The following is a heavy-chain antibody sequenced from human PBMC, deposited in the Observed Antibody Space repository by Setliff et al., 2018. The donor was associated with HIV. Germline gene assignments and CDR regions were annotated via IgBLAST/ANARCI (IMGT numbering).Heavy chain of an antibody. CDR2: INPNSGGT. V-gene: IGHV1-2*02. J-gene: IGHJ6*03. D-gene: IGHD3-22*01. Sequence: GASVKVSCKASGYSFTGYYMHWVRQAPGQGLEWMGWINPNSGGTQYAQKFQGRVTMTRDTSISTGPMELSRLRSDDTAVYYCARDIGGYWDYHYYMDVWGKGTTVTVSS. CDR1: GYSFTGYY. CDR3: ARDIGGYWDYHYYMDV.